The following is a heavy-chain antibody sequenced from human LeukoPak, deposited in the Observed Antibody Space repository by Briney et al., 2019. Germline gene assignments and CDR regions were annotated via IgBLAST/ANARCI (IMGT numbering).Heavy chain of an antibody. CDR3: ARGPSGIAADLFYYYYGMDV. Sequence: ASVKVSCKASGYTFTSYGISWVRQAPGQGLEWMGGIIPIFGTANYAQKFQGRVTITADEPTSTAYMGLSSLRSEDTAVYYCARGPSGIAADLFYYYYGMDVWGQGTTVTVSS. V-gene: IGHV1-69*13. CDR1: GYTFTSYG. D-gene: IGHD6-25*01. CDR2: IIPIFGTA. J-gene: IGHJ6*02.